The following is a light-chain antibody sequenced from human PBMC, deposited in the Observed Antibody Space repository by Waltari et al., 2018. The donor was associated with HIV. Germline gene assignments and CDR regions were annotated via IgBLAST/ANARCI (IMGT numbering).Light chain of an antibody. CDR3: SSYTNSDTVV. Sequence: QSALTQPASVSGSPGQSSTIPCTGTTSDVGGYNSVSWYQQHPANAPKLVILDVSNRPSGVSNRFSGSKSGNTASLTISGLQAEDEAYYYCSSYTNSDTVVFGGGTKVTVL. J-gene: IGLJ2*01. V-gene: IGLV2-14*03. CDR2: DVS. CDR1: TSDVGGYNS.